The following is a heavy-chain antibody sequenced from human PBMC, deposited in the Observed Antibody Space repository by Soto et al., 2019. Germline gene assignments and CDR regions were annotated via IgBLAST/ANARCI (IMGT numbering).Heavy chain of an antibody. Sequence: GGSLRLSCGASRFTFSTYKMHWVRQGPGKGLVWVSRINSDGSSTRYADSVKGRFTISRDNAKNTLYLQMNSLRVEDTAIYYYARGGAGTSGWYHGYCSLGTLVTGS. CDR2: INSDGSST. J-gene: IGHJ4*02. V-gene: IGHV3-74*01. CDR1: RFTFSTYK. CDR3: ARGGAGTSGWYHGY. D-gene: IGHD6-19*01.